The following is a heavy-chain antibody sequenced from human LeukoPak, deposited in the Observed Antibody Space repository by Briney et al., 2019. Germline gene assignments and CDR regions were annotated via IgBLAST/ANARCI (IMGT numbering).Heavy chain of an antibody. CDR2: IYSDNT. CDR1: GFTVSSNS. D-gene: IGHD4/OR15-4a*01. Sequence: ETLSLTCTVSGFTVSSNSMSWVRQAPGKGQEWVSFIYSDNTHYSDSVKGRFTISRDNSKNTLYLQINSLRAEDTAVYYCARRAGAYSHPYDYWGQGTLVTVSS. V-gene: IGHV3-53*01. J-gene: IGHJ4*02. CDR3: ARRAGAYSHPYDY.